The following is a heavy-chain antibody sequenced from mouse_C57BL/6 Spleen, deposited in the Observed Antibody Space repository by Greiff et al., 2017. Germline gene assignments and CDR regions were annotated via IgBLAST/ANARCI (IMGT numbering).Heavy chain of an antibody. Sequence: VQLQQSGAELVRPGASVTLSCTASGFNIKDDYMHWVKQRPEQGLEWIGWIDPENGDTEYASKFQGKATITADTSSNTAYLQLSSLTSEDTAVYYCTTGYYGSSSFDYWGQGTTLTVSS. D-gene: IGHD1-1*01. CDR2: IDPENGDT. V-gene: IGHV14-4*01. J-gene: IGHJ2*01. CDR1: GFNIKDDY. CDR3: TTGYYGSSSFDY.